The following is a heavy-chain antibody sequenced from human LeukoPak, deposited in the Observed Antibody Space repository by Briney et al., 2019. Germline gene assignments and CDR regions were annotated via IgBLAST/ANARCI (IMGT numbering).Heavy chain of an antibody. CDR1: GFTVSSNY. J-gene: IGHJ4*02. Sequence: GGSLRLSCAASGFTVSSNYMSWVRQAPGKGLEWVSVIYSGGSTYYADSVKGRFTISRDNSKNTLYLQMNSLRAEDTAVYYCASSVVAAAFDYWGQGTLVTVSS. CDR2: IYSGGST. D-gene: IGHD6-13*01. V-gene: IGHV3-66*01. CDR3: ASSVVAAAFDY.